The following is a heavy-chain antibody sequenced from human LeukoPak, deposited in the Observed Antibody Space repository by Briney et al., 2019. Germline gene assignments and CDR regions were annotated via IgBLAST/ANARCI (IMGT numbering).Heavy chain of an antibody. CDR1: GFTVSSNY. D-gene: IGHD5-12*01. V-gene: IGHV3-53*01. CDR3: ATTGFDSPFYFHY. Sequence: GGSLRLSCAASGFTVSSNYMSWVRQAPGKGLEWASVIYSGGSTYYADSVKGRFTISRDNSKNTLYLQMNSLRPEDTAVYYCATTGFDSPFYFHYWGQGTLVTVSS. J-gene: IGHJ4*02. CDR2: IYSGGST.